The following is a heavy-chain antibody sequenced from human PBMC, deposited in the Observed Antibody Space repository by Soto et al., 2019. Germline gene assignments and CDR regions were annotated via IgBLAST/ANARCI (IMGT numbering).Heavy chain of an antibody. Sequence: GGSLRLSCAASGFIFSNYGMHWVRQVPGKGLEWVALISFDGKNRNYADSVKGRFTIYRDNPKNTMYLEMNSLRPEDTAFYYCAKRGGVVGGSEHPFFEYWGQGTLVTVSS. V-gene: IGHV3-30*18. D-gene: IGHD2-15*01. CDR3: AKRGGVVGGSEHPFFEY. J-gene: IGHJ4*02. CDR1: GFIFSNYG. CDR2: ISFDGKNR.